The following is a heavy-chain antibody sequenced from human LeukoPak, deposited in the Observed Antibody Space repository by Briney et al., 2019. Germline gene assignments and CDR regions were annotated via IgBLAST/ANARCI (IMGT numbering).Heavy chain of an antibody. Sequence: GGSLRLSCAASGFTFSNYAMSWFRQAPGKGLEWVSAISGSGGSTYYVDSLEGRFSISRDNSKNTLSLQMNSLRAEDTAVYFCAKGRSSYYSDTTGYNIDWGQGTLVTVSS. D-gene: IGHD3-22*01. CDR1: GFTFSNYA. J-gene: IGHJ4*02. CDR2: ISGSGGST. V-gene: IGHV3-23*01. CDR3: AKGRSSYYSDTTGYNID.